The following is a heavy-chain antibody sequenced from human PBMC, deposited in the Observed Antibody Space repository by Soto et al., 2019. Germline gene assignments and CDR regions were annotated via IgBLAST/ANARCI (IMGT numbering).Heavy chain of an antibody. CDR3: AKDRDSSGYYYRNY. CDR2: ISGTSDST. CDR1: GFTFSSYA. V-gene: IGHV3-23*01. D-gene: IGHD3-22*01. Sequence: EVQLLESGGGLVQPGGSLRLSCAASGFTFSSYAMSWVRQAPGKGLEWVSAISGTSDSTYYADSVKGRFTISRDNSKNTLYLQINSLRAEDTAVYYCAKDRDSSGYYYRNYWGQGTLVTVSS. J-gene: IGHJ4*02.